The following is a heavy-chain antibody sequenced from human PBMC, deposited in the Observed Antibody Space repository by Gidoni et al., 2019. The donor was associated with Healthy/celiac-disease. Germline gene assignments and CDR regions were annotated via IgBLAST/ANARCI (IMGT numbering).Heavy chain of an antibody. Sequence: EVQLVQSGAEVKQPGESLKISCTGSGYSFTSYWIGWVRQMPGKGLEWMGIIYPGDSDTRYSPSFQGQVTISADKSISTAYLQWSSLKASDTAMYYCARRYCSSTSCYNSAFDIWGQGTMVTVSS. D-gene: IGHD2-2*02. CDR1: GYSFTSYW. CDR3: ARRYCSSTSCYNSAFDI. CDR2: IYPGDSDT. J-gene: IGHJ3*02. V-gene: IGHV5-51*01.